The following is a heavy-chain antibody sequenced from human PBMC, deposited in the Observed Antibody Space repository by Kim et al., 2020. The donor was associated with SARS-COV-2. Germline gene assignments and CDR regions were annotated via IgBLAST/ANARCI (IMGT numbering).Heavy chain of an antibody. V-gene: IGHV3-21*01. CDR1: GFTFSSYS. D-gene: IGHD3-10*01. Sequence: GGSLRLSCAASGFTFSSYSMNWVRQAPGKGLEWVSSISSSSSDIYYADSVKGRFTISRDNAKNSLYLQMNSLRAEDTALYYCAREDRVAMVRGLTLWGQGALVTVSS. J-gene: IGHJ4*02. CDR2: ISSSSSDI. CDR3: AREDRVAMVRGLTL.